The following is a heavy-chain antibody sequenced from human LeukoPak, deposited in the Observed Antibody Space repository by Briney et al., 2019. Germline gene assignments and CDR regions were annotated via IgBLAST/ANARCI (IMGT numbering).Heavy chain of an antibody. CDR2: ISWNSGSI. J-gene: IGHJ4*02. CDR1: GFTFDDYA. V-gene: IGHV3-9*03. D-gene: IGHD2-15*01. Sequence: GGSLRLSCAASGFTFDDYAMHWVRQAPGKGLEWVSGISWNSGSIGYADSVKGRFTISRDNAKNSLYLQMNSLRAEDMALYYCAKGSANCSGGSCYFDYWGQGTLVTVSS. CDR3: AKGSANCSGGSCYFDY.